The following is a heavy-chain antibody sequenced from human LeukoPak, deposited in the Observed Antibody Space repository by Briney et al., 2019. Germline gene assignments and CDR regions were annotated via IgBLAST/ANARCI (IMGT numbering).Heavy chain of an antibody. D-gene: IGHD3-3*01. CDR1: GGSISSGGYY. J-gene: IGHJ5*02. CDR3: ARSSDYDFWSEPINWFDP. Sequence: SETLSLTCTVSGGSISSGGYYWSWIRQPPGKGLEWIGYIYHSGSTYYNPSLKSRVTISVDRSKNQFSLKLSSVTAADTAVYYCARSSDYDFWSEPINWFDPWGQGTLVTVSS. V-gene: IGHV4-30-2*01. CDR2: IYHSGST.